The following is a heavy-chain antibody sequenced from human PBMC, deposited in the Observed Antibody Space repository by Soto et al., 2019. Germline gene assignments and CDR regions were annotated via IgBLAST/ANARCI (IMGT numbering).Heavy chain of an antibody. V-gene: IGHV3-7*02. CDR1: GLRISGYW. CDR3: ASLSLT. Sequence: EVHLVESGGDLVQPGGSLRLSCAASGLRISGYWMTWVRQAPGKGLEWVAEIKHDGSETYYVDSVKGRFTISRDNARNSVDLLMNSLRAEATAMYYCASLSLTWGQGTMVIVSS. J-gene: IGHJ3*01. CDR2: IKHDGSET.